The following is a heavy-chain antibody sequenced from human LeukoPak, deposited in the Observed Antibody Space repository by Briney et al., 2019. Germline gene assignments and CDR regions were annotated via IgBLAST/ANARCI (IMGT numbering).Heavy chain of an antibody. CDR1: GFTVSSNH. CDR3: AKDSAGRYCSITSCNFFDY. J-gene: IGHJ4*02. Sequence: PGGSLRLSCAASGFTVSSNHMSWVRQAPGKGLEWVSVIYSGGSTYYADSVKGRFTISRHNSKNTLYLQMNSLRAEDTAVYYCAKDSAGRYCSITSCNFFDYWGQGTLVTVSS. D-gene: IGHD2-2*01. CDR2: IYSGGST. V-gene: IGHV3-53*04.